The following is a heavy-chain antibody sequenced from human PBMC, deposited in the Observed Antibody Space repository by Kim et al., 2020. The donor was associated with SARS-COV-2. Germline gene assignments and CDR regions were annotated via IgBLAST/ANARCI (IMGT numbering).Heavy chain of an antibody. Sequence: SETLSLTCTVSGGSISSGNYYWSWIRQHPGKGLEWIGYISYSGSTYYKPSLKSRVNMSVDTSKDQFSLKLSSVTAADTALYYCATYRNWNFAYWGQGTLVTVSS. CDR1: GGSISSGNYY. J-gene: IGHJ4*02. V-gene: IGHV4-31*03. D-gene: IGHD1-1*01. CDR2: ISYSGST. CDR3: ATYRNWNFAY.